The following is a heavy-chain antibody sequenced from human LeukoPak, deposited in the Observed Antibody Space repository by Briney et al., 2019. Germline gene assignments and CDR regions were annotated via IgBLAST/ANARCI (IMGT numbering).Heavy chain of an antibody. Sequence: WFRQAQGKGLVGMGSISYSGSTYYNPSLKSRVTISVDTSKNQFSLKLSSVTAADTAVYYCARHRYNWNDDLRDFDYWGRGTLVTVSS. CDR2: ISYSGST. V-gene: IGHV4-39*01. CDR3: ARHRYNWNDDLRDFDY. D-gene: IGHD1-1*01. J-gene: IGHJ4*02.